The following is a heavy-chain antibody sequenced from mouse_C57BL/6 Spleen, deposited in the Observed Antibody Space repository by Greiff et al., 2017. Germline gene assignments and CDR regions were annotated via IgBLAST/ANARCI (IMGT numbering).Heavy chain of an antibody. Sequence: VMLVESGAELVKPGASVKISCKASGYAFSSYWLNWVKQRPGKGLAWIGQIYPGDGDTNYNGKFKDKATLTADKSSSTAYMQLSSLTSEDSAVYFCARDYYCSSAFDYWGQGTTLTVSS. V-gene: IGHV1-80*01. CDR3: ARDYYCSSAFDY. CDR1: GYAFSSYW. D-gene: IGHD1-1*01. J-gene: IGHJ2*01. CDR2: IYPGDGDT.